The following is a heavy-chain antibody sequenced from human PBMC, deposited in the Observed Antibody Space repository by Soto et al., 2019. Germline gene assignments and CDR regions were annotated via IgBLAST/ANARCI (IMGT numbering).Heavy chain of an antibody. J-gene: IGHJ5*02. CDR2: IYYSGST. Sequence: SETLSLTCTVAGGSISSYYLSWIRQPPGKGLEWIGYIYYSGSTNYNPSLKSRVTISVDTSKNQFSLKLSSVTAADTAVYYCARVYDFWSGADPWGQGTLVTVSS. CDR3: ARVYDFWSGADP. V-gene: IGHV4-59*01. CDR1: GGSISSYY. D-gene: IGHD3-3*01.